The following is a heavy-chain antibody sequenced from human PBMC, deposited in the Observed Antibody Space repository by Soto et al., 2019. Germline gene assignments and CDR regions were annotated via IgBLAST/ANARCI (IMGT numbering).Heavy chain of an antibody. CDR2: ISWNSGSI. D-gene: IGHD6-6*01. V-gene: IGHV3-9*01. CDR1: GFTFDDYA. J-gene: IGHJ4*02. CDR3: AKGSYGLDY. Sequence: GGSLRLSCAASGFTFDDYAMHWVRQAPGKGLEWVSGISWNSGSIGYADSVKGRFTISRDNAKNSLYLQMNSLRAEDTALYYCAKGSYGLDYWGQGTLVTVSS.